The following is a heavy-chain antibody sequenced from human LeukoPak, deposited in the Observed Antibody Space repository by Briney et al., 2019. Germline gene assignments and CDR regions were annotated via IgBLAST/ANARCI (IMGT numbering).Heavy chain of an antibody. CDR1: GFTFSNYV. V-gene: IGHV3-7*01. J-gene: IGHJ5*02. CDR2: IKQDGSEK. D-gene: IGHD3-3*01. CDR3: ARDGITILDP. Sequence: GGSLRLSCAASGFTFSNYVMSWVRQAPGKGLEWVANIKQDGSEKYYVDSVKGRFTISRDNAKNSLYLQMNSLRAEDTAVYYCARDGITILDPWGQGTLVTVSS.